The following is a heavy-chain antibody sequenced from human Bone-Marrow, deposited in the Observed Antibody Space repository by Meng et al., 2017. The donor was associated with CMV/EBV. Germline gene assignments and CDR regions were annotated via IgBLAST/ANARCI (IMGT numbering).Heavy chain of an antibody. CDR2: ASHDGSNT. Sequence: GGSLRLSCAASAFTFSNYAMHWVRQAPGKGLEWVAVASHDGSNTYYADSVRGRFTISRDNAENTMYLEKNSLRAEGTALSYCSMGTYCRSTRWFMFDVFDVWGQGTMVTVSS. V-gene: IGHV3-30*04. CDR3: SMGTYCRSTRWFMFDVFDV. J-gene: IGHJ3*01. CDR1: AFTFSNYA. D-gene: IGHD2-2*01.